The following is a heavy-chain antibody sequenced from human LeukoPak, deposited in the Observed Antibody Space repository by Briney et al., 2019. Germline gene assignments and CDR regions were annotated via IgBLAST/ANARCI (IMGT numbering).Heavy chain of an antibody. D-gene: IGHD2-2*01. CDR3: ARDRCSSTSCYLDH. J-gene: IGHJ4*02. V-gene: IGHV3-21*01. Sequence: GGSLRLSCAASGFTFSSYSMNWVRQAQGKGLEWVSSISSSSSYIYYADSVKGRFTISRDNAKNSLYLQMNSLRAEDTAAYYCARDRCSSTSCYLDHWGQGTLVTVSS. CDR2: ISSSSSYI. CDR1: GFTFSSYS.